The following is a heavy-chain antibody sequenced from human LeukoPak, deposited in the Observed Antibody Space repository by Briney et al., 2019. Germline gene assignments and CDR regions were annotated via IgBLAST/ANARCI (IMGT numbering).Heavy chain of an antibody. D-gene: IGHD1-26*01. CDR1: GGTVSNYA. CDR2: IIPMFGTP. Sequence: ASVKVSCKASGGTVSNYAISWVRQAPGQGFEWMGEIIPMFGTPNYAQNFQGRVTITADDSTSTAYMELSSLRSEDTAVYYCATGRGSLDYWGQGTLVTVSS. J-gene: IGHJ4*02. CDR3: ATGRGSLDY. V-gene: IGHV1-69*13.